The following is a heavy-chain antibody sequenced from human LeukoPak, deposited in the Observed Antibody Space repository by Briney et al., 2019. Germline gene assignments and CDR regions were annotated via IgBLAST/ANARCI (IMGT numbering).Heavy chain of an antibody. CDR2: ISWNSGSI. V-gene: IGHV3-9*01. D-gene: IGHD6-19*01. J-gene: IGHJ4*02. CDR1: GFTFDDYA. Sequence: GGSLRLSCAASGFTFDDYAMHWVRQAPGKGLEWVSGISWNSGSIGYADSVKGRFTISRDNAKNSLYLQMNSLRAEDTALHYCCIAVAGTIDYWGQGTLVTVSS. CDR3: CIAVAGTIDY.